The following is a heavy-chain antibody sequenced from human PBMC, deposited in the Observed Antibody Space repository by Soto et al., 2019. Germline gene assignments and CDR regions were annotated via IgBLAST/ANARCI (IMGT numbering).Heavy chain of an antibody. D-gene: IGHD3-16*01. CDR1: GYIFVNYG. Sequence: QVQLVQSGDEVKKPGASVKVSCKASGYIFVNYGIAWVRQAPGQGLEWMGWISPYTGNTHSATKVQGRLTMATDTSTSTAYMDLGSLTSDDTAVYYCVMVDNYVTPAPQDVWGQGTTVTVSS. V-gene: IGHV1-18*01. J-gene: IGHJ6*02. CDR3: VMVDNYVTPAPQDV. CDR2: ISPYTGNT.